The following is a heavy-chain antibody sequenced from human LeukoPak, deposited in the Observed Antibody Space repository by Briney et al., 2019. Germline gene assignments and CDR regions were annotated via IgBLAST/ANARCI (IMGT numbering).Heavy chain of an antibody. CDR1: GFTFSSYW. J-gene: IGHJ4*02. V-gene: IGHV3-7*01. CDR3: ARVLWFGELLYFDY. D-gene: IGHD3-10*01. Sequence: GGSLRLSCAASGFTFSSYWMSWVRAAPGKGLEWVANIKQDGSEKYYVDSVKGRFTISRDNAKNSLYLQMNSLRAEDTAVYYCARVLWFGELLYFDYWGQGTLVTVSS. CDR2: IKQDGSEK.